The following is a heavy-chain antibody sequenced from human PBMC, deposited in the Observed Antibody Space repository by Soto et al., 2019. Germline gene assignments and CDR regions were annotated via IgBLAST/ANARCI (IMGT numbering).Heavy chain of an antibody. J-gene: IGHJ6*02. CDR3: ARDQDSDNYVYDRSQEPYGMDF. Sequence: SVKVCCKASGGTFSSDIIGLVRQAPGQGLECLGGTIARFGSANFAQKFQGRVTITADRFTSTVYMELSSLKSEDTATYYCARDQDSDNYVYDRSQEPYGMDFWGQGTTVTVSS. D-gene: IGHD3-16*01. V-gene: IGHV1-69*06. CDR2: TIARFGSA. CDR1: GGTFSSDI.